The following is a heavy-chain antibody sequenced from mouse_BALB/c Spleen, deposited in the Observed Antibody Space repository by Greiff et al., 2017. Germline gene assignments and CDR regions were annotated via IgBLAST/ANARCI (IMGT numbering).Heavy chain of an antibody. V-gene: IGHV1S132*01. J-gene: IGHJ2*01. CDR2: IFPGTGTT. CDR3: ARSPQGNYFDY. CDR1: GYTFTSYW. Sequence: QVQLKQSGAELVKPGASVKLSCKTSGYTFTSYWIQWVKQRPGQGLGWIGEIFPGTGTTYYNEKFKGKATLTIDTSSSTAYMQLSSLTSEDSAVYFCARSPQGNYFDYWGQGTTLTVSS.